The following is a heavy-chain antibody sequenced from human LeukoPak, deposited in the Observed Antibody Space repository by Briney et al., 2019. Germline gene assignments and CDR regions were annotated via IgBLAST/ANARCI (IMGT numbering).Heavy chain of an antibody. J-gene: IGHJ4*02. D-gene: IGHD2-2*01. CDR3: AKAMEGYCSSTSCLNFDY. CDR2: ISCSGGST. V-gene: IGHV3-23*01. CDR1: GFTFSSYA. Sequence: GGSLRLSCAASGFTFSSYAMSWVRQAPGKGLEWVSAISCSGGSTYYAASVKGRFTISRDNSKNTLYLQMNSLRAEVTAVYYCAKAMEGYCSSTSCLNFDYWGQGTLVTVSS.